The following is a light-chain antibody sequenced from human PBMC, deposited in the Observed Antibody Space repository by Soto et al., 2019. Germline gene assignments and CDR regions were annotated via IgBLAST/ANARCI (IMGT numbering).Light chain of an antibody. CDR2: DGS. Sequence: DIQMTQSPSTLSAFVGDRVTITCRASQTFSGWLAWYQQNPGKAPKLLIYDGSSLESGVPSRFSGSGAGTEFTRAISSLQPDDFATYYSQQGVTFGPGTKVDLK. CDR1: QTFSGW. J-gene: IGKJ3*01. CDR3: QQGVT. V-gene: IGKV1-5*01.